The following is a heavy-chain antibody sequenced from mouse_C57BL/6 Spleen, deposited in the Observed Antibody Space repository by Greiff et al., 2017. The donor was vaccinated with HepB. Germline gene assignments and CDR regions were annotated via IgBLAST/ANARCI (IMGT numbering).Heavy chain of an antibody. CDR3: ARIYYGYEAWFAY. D-gene: IGHD2-2*01. Sequence: QVQLQQPGAELVKPGASVKLSCKASGYTFTSYWMHWVKQRPGQGLAWIGMIHPNSGSTNYNEKFKSKATLTVDKSSSTAYMQLSSLTSEDSAVYYCARIYYGYEAWFAYWGQGTLVTVSA. J-gene: IGHJ3*01. CDR1: GYTFTSYW. V-gene: IGHV1-64*01. CDR2: IHPNSGST.